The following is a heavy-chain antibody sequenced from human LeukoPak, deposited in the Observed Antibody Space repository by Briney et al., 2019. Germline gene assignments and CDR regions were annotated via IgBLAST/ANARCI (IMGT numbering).Heavy chain of an antibody. CDR3: AREGVGDTAITTNFDY. V-gene: IGHV3-7*01. Sequence: GGSLRLSCAASGFTFSSYWMSWVRQAPGKGLEWVANIKQDGSEKYYVDSVKGRFTISRDNAKNSLYLQMNSLRAEDTAVYYCAREGVGDTAITTNFDYWGQGTLVTVSS. CDR1: GFTFSSYW. CDR2: IKQDGSEK. D-gene: IGHD5-18*01. J-gene: IGHJ4*02.